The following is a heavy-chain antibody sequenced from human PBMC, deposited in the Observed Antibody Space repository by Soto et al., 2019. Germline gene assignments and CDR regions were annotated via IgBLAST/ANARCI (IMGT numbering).Heavy chain of an antibody. CDR2: LSDRGTS. CDR3: AGDYASGAYDF. Sequence: GGSLSLCWAASGVNFRSYAMSWVRQAPGKGLEWVSTLSDRGTSHYADSVTGRFSVSRDNSKNTLYLQMNGLRVDDTAIYYCAGDYASGAYDFRGQGTQVTVSS. CDR1: GVNFRSYA. D-gene: IGHD5-12*01. J-gene: IGHJ4*02. V-gene: IGHV3-23*05.